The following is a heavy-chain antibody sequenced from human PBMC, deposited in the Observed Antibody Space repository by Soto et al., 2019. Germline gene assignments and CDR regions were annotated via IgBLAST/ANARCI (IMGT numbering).Heavy chain of an antibody. CDR1: GYTFTSYD. J-gene: IGHJ6*02. CDR3: ARGRMITFGRVIVYQYYYYYGMDV. Sequence: ASVKVSCKASGYTFTSYDINWVRQATGQGLEWMGWMNPNSGNTGYAQKFQGRVTMTRNTSISTAYMELSSLRSEDTAVYYCARGRMITFGRVIVYQYYYYYGMDVWGHGTTVTVSS. CDR2: MNPNSGNT. D-gene: IGHD3-16*02. V-gene: IGHV1-8*01.